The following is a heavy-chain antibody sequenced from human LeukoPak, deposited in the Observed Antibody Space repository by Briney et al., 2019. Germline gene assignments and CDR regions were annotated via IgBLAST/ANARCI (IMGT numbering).Heavy chain of an antibody. Sequence: SETLSLTCIVSGGSISSSSYYWGWIRQPPGKGLEWIGSIYHSGSTYYNPSLKSRVTISVDTSKNLLSLKLSSVTAADTAVYYCARGGRQQLVRGWFDPWGQGTLVTVSS. CDR3: ARGGRQQLVRGWFDP. CDR2: IYHSGST. J-gene: IGHJ5*02. CDR1: GGSISSSSYY. V-gene: IGHV4-39*07. D-gene: IGHD6-13*01.